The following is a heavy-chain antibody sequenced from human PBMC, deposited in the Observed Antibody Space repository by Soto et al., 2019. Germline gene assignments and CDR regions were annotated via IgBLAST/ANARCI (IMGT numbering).Heavy chain of an antibody. CDR3: TRDFGGV. D-gene: IGHD3-10*01. Sequence: EVQLVESGGALVQPGVSLRLSCAASGFTLSDHYVDWVRQAPGKGLEWVGRSANKANSYTTQYAAAVKGRFTISRSDSENSLYLQMNSLRTEDTALYYCTRDFGGVWGQGTTVTVSS. J-gene: IGHJ6*02. V-gene: IGHV3-72*01. CDR1: GFTLSDHY. CDR2: SANKANSYTT.